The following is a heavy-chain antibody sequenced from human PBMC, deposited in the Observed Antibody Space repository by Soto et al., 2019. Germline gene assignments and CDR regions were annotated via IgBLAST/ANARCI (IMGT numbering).Heavy chain of an antibody. CDR2: IKSKTDGGTT. CDR1: GFTFSNAW. V-gene: IGHV3-15*07. J-gene: IGHJ3*02. CDR3: TTGRGFWEWFYLAFFDM. D-gene: IGHD3-3*01. Sequence: PGGSLRLSCAASGFTFSNAWMNWVRQAPGKGLEWVGRIKSKTDGGTTDYAAPVKGRFTISRDDSKNTLYLQMNSLKTEDTAVYYCTTGRGFWEWFYLAFFDMGEQETMVTASS.